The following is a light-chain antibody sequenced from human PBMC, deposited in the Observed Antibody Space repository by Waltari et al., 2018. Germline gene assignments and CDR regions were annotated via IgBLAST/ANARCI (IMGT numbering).Light chain of an antibody. CDR3: SSYTSSRTPV. CDR1: SRDIGGYNY. J-gene: IGLJ2*01. CDR2: DVN. V-gene: IGLV2-14*03. Sequence: QPSLTQPASVSGFPGQSTTLSCSGTSRDIGGYNYVSWYQQYPGKAPKLMIYDVNKRPSGVSSRFSGSKSGNTASLTISGLQTEDEAIYYCSSYTSSRTPVIGGGTKVTVL.